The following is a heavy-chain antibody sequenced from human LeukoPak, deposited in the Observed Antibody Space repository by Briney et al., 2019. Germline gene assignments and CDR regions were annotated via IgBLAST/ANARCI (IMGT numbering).Heavy chain of an antibody. CDR1: GFSFSSYW. CDR3: ARDIVVAADTPGFYYYGMDV. V-gene: IGHV3-74*01. Sequence: GGSLRLSCAASGFSFSSYWMHWVRQAPGKGLVWVSRLNTDGSSTNYADSVKGRFTISRDNSKSMLFLQMNSLRAEDTAVYYCARDIVVAADTPGFYYYGMDVWGQGTTVTVSS. J-gene: IGHJ6*02. CDR2: LNTDGSST. D-gene: IGHD2-15*01.